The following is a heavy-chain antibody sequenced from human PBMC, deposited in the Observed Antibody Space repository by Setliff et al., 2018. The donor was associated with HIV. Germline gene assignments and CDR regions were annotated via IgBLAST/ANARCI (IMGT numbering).Heavy chain of an antibody. D-gene: IGHD6-6*01. CDR2: ISGSGGST. Sequence: GESLKISCAASGFTFSSYAMSWVRQAPGKGLEWVSAISGSGGSTYYADSVKGRFTISRDNSKNTLYLQMNSLKTEDTGVYYCTRDRTEHLVFVNYYYYMDVWGKGTTVTVSS. CDR3: TRDRTEHLVFVNYYYYMDV. CDR1: GFTFSSYA. J-gene: IGHJ6*03. V-gene: IGHV3-23*01.